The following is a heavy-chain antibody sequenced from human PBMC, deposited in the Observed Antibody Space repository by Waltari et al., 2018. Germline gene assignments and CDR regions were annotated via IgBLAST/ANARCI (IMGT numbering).Heavy chain of an antibody. D-gene: IGHD5-18*01. CDR3: AKDSRGYTPSPGDS. J-gene: IGHJ4*02. CDR1: GFSFGGYA. V-gene: IGHV3-23*01. Sequence: EVQLLQSGGGLVQPGGSLRLSCEGSGFSFGGYAMTWVRQAPGKGFEGSSTNRGSGSTTCYADSVRGRFTISRDNAKNTVFLELNSLRVDDTAFYYCAKDSRGYTPSPGDSWGQGAQVTVS. CDR2: NRGSGSTT.